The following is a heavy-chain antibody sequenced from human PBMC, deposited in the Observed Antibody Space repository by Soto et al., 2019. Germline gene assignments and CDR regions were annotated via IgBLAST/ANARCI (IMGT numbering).Heavy chain of an antibody. CDR3: ARVVSTSLNWFDP. J-gene: IGHJ5*02. V-gene: IGHV1-3*01. D-gene: IGHD2-2*01. CDR1: GYTFTSYA. CDR2: INAGNGNT. Sequence: VSCKASGYTFTSYAMHWVRQAPGQRLEWMGWINAGNGNTKYSQKFQGRVTITRDTSASTAYMELSSLRSEDTAVYYCARVVSTSLNWFDPWGQGTLVTVSS.